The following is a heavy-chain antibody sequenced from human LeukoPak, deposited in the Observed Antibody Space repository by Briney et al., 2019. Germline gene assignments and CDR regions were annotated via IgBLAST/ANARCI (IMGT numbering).Heavy chain of an antibody. CDR2: INHSGST. CDR3: ARYSGSEGQIDY. D-gene: IGHD5-12*01. J-gene: IGHJ4*02. Sequence: PSETLSLTCAVYGGSFSGYYWSWIRQLPGKGLEWIGEINHSGSTNYNPSLKSRVTISVDTSKNQFSLKLSSVTAADTAVYYCARYSGSEGQIDYWGQGTLVTVSS. CDR1: GGSFSGYY. V-gene: IGHV4-34*01.